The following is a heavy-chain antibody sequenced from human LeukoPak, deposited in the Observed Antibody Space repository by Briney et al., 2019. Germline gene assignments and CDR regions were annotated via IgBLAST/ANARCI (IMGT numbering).Heavy chain of an antibody. V-gene: IGHV3-74*01. D-gene: IGHD3-22*01. CDR2: IDGGGSTK. CDR3: ARGPGSSGGAYVGDY. CDR1: GSTFSNHW. Sequence: GGSLRLSCAASGSTFSNHWMHWVRQVPGKGLVWVSRIDGGGSTKSYADSVKGRFSIFRDNAKSTLYLQMNSLRVDDTAVYYCARGPGSSGGAYVGDYWGHGTLVTVSS. J-gene: IGHJ4*01.